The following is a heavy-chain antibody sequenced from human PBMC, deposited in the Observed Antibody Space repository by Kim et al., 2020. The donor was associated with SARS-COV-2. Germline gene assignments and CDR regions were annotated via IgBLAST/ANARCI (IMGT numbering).Heavy chain of an antibody. J-gene: IGHJ4*02. V-gene: IGHV1-2*02. CDR3: ARDLDGDYVQYYFDY. D-gene: IGHD4-17*01. Sequence: QKLQGRVTMTRDTSIRAAYMELSRLTSDDTAVYYCARDLDGDYVQYYFDYWGQGTLVTVSS.